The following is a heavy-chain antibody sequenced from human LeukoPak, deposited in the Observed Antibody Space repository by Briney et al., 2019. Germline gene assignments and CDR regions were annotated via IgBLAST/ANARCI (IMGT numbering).Heavy chain of an antibody. Sequence: PGGSLRLSCAASGFTFSSYAMSWVRQAPGKGLEWVSAISGSGGSTYYADSVKGRFTISRDNSKNTLYLQMNSLRAEDTAVYYCAKDRAYYDYVTWSVTPYYWGQGTLVTVSS. CDR2: ISGSGGST. CDR3: AKDRAYYDYVTWSVTPYY. CDR1: GFTFSSYA. J-gene: IGHJ4*02. V-gene: IGHV3-23*01. D-gene: IGHD3-16*01.